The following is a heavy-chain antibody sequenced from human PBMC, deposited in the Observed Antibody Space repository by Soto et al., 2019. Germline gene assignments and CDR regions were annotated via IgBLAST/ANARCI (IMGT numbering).Heavy chain of an antibody. CDR3: ARLANTVADYFDL. CDR1: GYTFTIYW. CDR2: IYPSDSDT. V-gene: IGHV5-51*01. D-gene: IGHD2-2*02. Sequence: PGGSLKVSWQGSGYTFTIYWIGWGRQVPGKGLEWIAIIYPSDSDTRYSPSFQGQFTISADQSINTAYLQWDSLKASDTAIYYCARLANTVADYFDLWGQGTLVTVSS. J-gene: IGHJ4*02.